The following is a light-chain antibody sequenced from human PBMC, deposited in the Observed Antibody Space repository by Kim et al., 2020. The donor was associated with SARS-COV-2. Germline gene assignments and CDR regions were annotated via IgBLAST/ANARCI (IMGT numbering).Light chain of an antibody. V-gene: IGLV1-44*01. CDR1: SSNIGSNN. J-gene: IGLJ3*02. CDR2: SNN. CDR3: AVWDDSLKQGV. Sequence: ELTQPPSASGTPGQRATISCSGSSSNIGSNNVVWYQQLPGAAPNLLIYSNNQRPSGIPDRFSGSRSGTSASLAISGLQSGDEADYYCAVWDDSLKQGVFGGGTQLTVL.